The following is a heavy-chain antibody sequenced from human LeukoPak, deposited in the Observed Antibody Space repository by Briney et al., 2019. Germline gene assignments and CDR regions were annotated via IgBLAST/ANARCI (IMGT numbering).Heavy chain of an antibody. D-gene: IGHD6-13*01. J-gene: IGHJ4*02. CDR2: INPSGGT. V-gene: IGHV1-46*01. CDR1: GYTFSIYN. CDR3: AREGVAGTGLDF. Sequence: ASVKVSCKASGYTFSIYNMHWVRQAPGQGLEWMGIINPSGGTSYAQKLQGRITMTRDTPTSTLYMELSSLRSEDTAVYYCAREGVAGTGLDFWGRGTLVTVSS.